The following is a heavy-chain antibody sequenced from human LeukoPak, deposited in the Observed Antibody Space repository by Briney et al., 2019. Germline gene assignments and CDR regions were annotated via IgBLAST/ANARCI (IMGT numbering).Heavy chain of an antibody. Sequence: SETLSLTCTVSGGSISSSSYYRGWIRQPPGKGLEWIGSIYYSGSTYYNPSLKSRVTISVDTSKNQFSLKLSSVTAADTAVYYCARLWAYGDFWSGNNWFDPWGQGTLVTVSS. CDR3: ARLWAYGDFWSGNNWFDP. J-gene: IGHJ5*02. D-gene: IGHD3-3*01. V-gene: IGHV4-39*01. CDR1: GGSISSSSYY. CDR2: IYYSGST.